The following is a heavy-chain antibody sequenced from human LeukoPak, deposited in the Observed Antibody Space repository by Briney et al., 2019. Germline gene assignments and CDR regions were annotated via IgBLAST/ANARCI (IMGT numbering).Heavy chain of an antibody. J-gene: IGHJ4*02. V-gene: IGHV3-23*01. CDR3: AKHHYDFWSGLN. Sequence: GGSLRLSCAASGFTFRNYAMSWVRQAPGKGLEWVSGISGSGGDTYYADSVRGRFTISRDNSKNTLYLQVSSLRAEDTAIYYCAKHHYDFWSGLNWGQGNLVTVSS. CDR2: ISGSGGDT. CDR1: GFTFRNYA. D-gene: IGHD3-3*01.